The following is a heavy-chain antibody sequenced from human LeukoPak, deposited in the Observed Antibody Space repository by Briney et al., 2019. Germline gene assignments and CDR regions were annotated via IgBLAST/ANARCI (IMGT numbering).Heavy chain of an antibody. CDR3: ARDNGAPISGGSYLDY. J-gene: IGHJ4*02. V-gene: IGHV3-30*19. CDR1: GFDLSRNG. Sequence: TGGSLRLSCAASGFDLSRNGMHWVCQAPGKGLEWVAVISYDGSNKYYANSVKGRFTISRDNSKNTLNLQMNSLRAEDTAVYYSARDNGAPISGGSYLDYWGQGTLVTVSS. D-gene: IGHD1-26*01. CDR2: ISYDGSNK.